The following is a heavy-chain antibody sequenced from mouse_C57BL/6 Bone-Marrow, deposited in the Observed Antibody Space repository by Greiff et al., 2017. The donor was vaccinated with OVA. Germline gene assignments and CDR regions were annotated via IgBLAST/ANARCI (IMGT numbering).Heavy chain of an antibody. Sequence: QVQLQQPGAELVRPGTSVKLSCKASGYTFTSYWMHWVKQRPGQGLEWIGVIDPSDSYTNYNQKFKGKATLTVDTSSSTAYMQLSSLTSEDSAVYDCARPGLPDYWGQGTTLTVSS. CDR2: IDPSDSYT. CDR3: ARPGLPDY. V-gene: IGHV1-59*01. D-gene: IGHD2-2*01. CDR1: GYTFTSYW. J-gene: IGHJ2*01.